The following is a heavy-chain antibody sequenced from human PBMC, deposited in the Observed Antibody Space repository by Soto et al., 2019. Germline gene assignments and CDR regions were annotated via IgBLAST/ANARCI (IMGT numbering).Heavy chain of an antibody. CDR3: AIRYGSCFDS. D-gene: IGHD5-18*01. CDR2: IYYSGST. V-gene: IGHV4-59*08. CDR1: GGSISSYY. J-gene: IGHJ4*02. Sequence: QVQLQESGPGLVKPSETLSLTCTVSGGSISSYYWSWIRQPPGKGLEWIGYIYYSGSTNYNPSLKSRVTISVDTPTYQFSLKLRSLTAADTAVYYCAIRYGSCFDSWGQGTLVTVSS.